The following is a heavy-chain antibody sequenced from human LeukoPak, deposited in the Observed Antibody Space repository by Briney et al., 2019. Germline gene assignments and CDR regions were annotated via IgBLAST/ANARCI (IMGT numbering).Heavy chain of an antibody. CDR1: GFTVNSNY. J-gene: IGHJ5*02. V-gene: IGHV3-66*01. CDR2: IYAGGST. D-gene: IGHD4-17*01. CDR3: ARATVTRWFDP. Sequence: PGGSLRLSCAASGFTVNSNYMSWVRQVPGKGLEWVSIIYAGGSTYYADSVKGRFTISRDNSKNTLYMQMNSLRAEDTAVYYCARATVTRWFDPWGQGTLVTVSS.